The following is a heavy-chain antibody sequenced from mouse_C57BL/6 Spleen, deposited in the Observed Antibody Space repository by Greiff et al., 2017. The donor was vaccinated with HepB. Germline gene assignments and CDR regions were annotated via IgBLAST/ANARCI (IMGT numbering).Heavy chain of an antibody. CDR2: ISDGGSYT. Sequence: EVKLVESGGGLVKPGGSLKLSCAASGFTFSSYAMSWVRQTPEKRLEWVATISDGGSYTYYPDNVKGRFTISRDHAKNNLYLQMSHLKSEDTAMYYCAREASTGEAMDYWGQGTSVTVSS. CDR1: GFTFSSYA. D-gene: IGHD6-1*01. V-gene: IGHV5-4*01. J-gene: IGHJ4*01. CDR3: AREASTGEAMDY.